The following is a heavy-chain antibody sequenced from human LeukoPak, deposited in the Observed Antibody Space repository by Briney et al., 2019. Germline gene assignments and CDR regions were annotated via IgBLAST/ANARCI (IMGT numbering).Heavy chain of an antibody. Sequence: ASVKVSCKASGYTFTSYDINWVRQATGQGLEWMGWMNPNSGNTGYAQKFQGRVTMTRNTSISTAYMELSSLRSEDTAVYYCARVMAAAGTANWFDPWGQGALVTVSS. CDR3: ARVMAAAGTANWFDP. J-gene: IGHJ5*02. CDR1: GYTFTSYD. V-gene: IGHV1-8*01. D-gene: IGHD6-13*01. CDR2: MNPNSGNT.